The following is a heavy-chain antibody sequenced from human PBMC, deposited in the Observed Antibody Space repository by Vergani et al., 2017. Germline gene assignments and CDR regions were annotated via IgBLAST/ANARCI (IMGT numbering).Heavy chain of an antibody. CDR3: AKNRRGFDY. J-gene: IGHJ4*02. V-gene: IGHV1-69*09. CDR1: GYTFTSYY. CDR2: IIPILGIA. Sequence: QVQLVQSGAEVKKPGASVKVSCKASGYTFTSYYMHWVRQAPGQGLEWMGRIIPILGIANYAQKFQGRVTITADKSTSTAYMELSSLRSEDTAVYYCAKNRRGFDYWGQGTLVTVSS. D-gene: IGHD3-16*01.